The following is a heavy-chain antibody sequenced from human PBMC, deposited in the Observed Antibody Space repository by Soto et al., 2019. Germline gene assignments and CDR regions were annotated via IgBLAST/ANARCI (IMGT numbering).Heavy chain of an antibody. CDR2: INTDGSST. CDR3: ARDYSGWFDP. CDR1: GFTFTNHG. J-gene: IGHJ5*02. D-gene: IGHD2-15*01. Sequence: EVQLVESGGGLVQPGGSLRLSCAASGFTFTNHGMHWVRQVPGKGLEWVSRINTDGSSTTYADSVKGRFTISRDNAKNTVYVQMNSLRAEDTAVYYCARDYSGWFDPWGQGTLVTVSS. V-gene: IGHV3-74*01.